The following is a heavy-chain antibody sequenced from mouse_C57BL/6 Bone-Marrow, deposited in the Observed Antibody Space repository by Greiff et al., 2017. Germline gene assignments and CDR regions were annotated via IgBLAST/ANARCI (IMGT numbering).Heavy chain of an antibody. D-gene: IGHD2-3*01. CDR1: GYTFTSYW. J-gene: IGHJ3*01. Sequence: QVQLQQPGAELVKPGASVKVSCKASGYTFTSYWMHWVKQRPGQGLEWIGRIHPSDSDTNYNQKFKGKATLTVDQSSSKAYMQLSSLTSEDSAVYYCAIDGPWFDYWGQGTLVTVSA. CDR3: AIDGPWFDY. CDR2: IHPSDSDT. V-gene: IGHV1-74*01.